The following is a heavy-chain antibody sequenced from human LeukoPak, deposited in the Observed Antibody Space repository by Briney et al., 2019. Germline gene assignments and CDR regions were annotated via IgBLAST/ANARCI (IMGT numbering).Heavy chain of an antibody. D-gene: IGHD2-2*01. CDR2: ISTSSRYI. CDR1: GFTFSSFD. J-gene: IGHJ5*02. Sequence: GGSLRLSCAASGFTFSSFDMNWVRQAPGKGLEWVSFISTSSRYIYYRDSVKGRFTISRDDAKNSLYLQMNSLRVEDTAVYYCARADCSGSTCYLRRSWFDPWGQGTLVTVSS. CDR3: ARADCSGSTCYLRRSWFDP. V-gene: IGHV3-21*01.